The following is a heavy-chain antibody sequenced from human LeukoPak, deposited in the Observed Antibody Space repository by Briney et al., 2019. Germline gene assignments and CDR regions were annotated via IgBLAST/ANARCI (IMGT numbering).Heavy chain of an antibody. Sequence: PGGSLRLSCVASGFTFSSYSTNWVRQAPGKGLEWISYISSSSATIYYADSVKGRFTVSRDNAKNSVYLQMNSLRADDTAVYYCARVLQSSQIKLYYYYMDVWGKGTTVTVSS. CDR1: GFTFSSYS. CDR3: ARVLQSSQIKLYYYYMDV. D-gene: IGHD2-15*01. V-gene: IGHV3-48*04. J-gene: IGHJ6*03. CDR2: ISSSSATI.